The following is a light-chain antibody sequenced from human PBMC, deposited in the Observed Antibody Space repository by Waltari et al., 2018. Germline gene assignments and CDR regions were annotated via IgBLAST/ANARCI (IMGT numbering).Light chain of an antibody. Sequence: QSALTQPASVSESPGQSITISCTGTRSAVGGYNYVPWYQQHPGKAPKLMIYDVSKRPSGVSNRFSGSKSGNTASLTISGLQAEDEADYYCSSYTSSSPVVFGGGTKLTVL. J-gene: IGLJ2*01. V-gene: IGLV2-14*01. CDR1: RSAVGGYNY. CDR2: DVS. CDR3: SSYTSSSPVV.